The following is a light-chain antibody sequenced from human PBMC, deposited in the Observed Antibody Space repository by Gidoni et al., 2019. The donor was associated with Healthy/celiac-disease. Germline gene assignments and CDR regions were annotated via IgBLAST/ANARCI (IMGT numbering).Light chain of an antibody. CDR3: SSYTSSSTLV. Sequence: QSALTPPASVSGSPGKSITISCTGTSIDVGGYNYVSWYQQHSGKSPKLMIYDVSNRPSGVSNRFAGSKSGNTASLTISGLQAEDEADYYCSSYTSSSTLVFGTGTKVTVL. V-gene: IGLV2-14*03. CDR1: SIDVGGYNY. CDR2: DVS. J-gene: IGLJ1*01.